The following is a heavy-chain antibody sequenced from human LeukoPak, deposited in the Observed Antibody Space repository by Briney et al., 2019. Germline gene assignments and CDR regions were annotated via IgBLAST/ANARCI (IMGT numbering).Heavy chain of an antibody. CDR2: IYYSGST. J-gene: IGHJ4*02. CDR3: ARVSDYGSGSYQFDY. Sequence: PSETLSLTCAVNGGSFSRYYWSWIRQPPGKGLEWIGYIYYSGSTNYNPSLKSRVTVSVDTSKNQFSLKLSSVTAADTALYYCARVSDYGSGSYQFDYWGQGTLVTVSS. D-gene: IGHD3-10*01. CDR1: GGSFSRYY. V-gene: IGHV4-59*01.